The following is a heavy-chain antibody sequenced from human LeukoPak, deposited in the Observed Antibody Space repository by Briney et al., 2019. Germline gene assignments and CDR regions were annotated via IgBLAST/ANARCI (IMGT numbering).Heavy chain of an antibody. V-gene: IGHV3-74*01. D-gene: IGHD3-3*01. Sequence: GGSLRLSCAASGFTFSSYWMHWVRQVSGKGLVWVSRISPDGSSTTYADSVKGRFTISRDNAKNSLYLQMNSLRAEDTAVYYCARVFRGGYDFWSGPFDIWGQGTMVTVSS. CDR2: ISPDGSST. J-gene: IGHJ3*02. CDR3: ARVFRGGYDFWSGPFDI. CDR1: GFTFSSYW.